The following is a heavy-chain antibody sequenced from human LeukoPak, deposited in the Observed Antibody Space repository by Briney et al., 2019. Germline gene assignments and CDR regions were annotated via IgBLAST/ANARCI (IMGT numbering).Heavy chain of an antibody. V-gene: IGHV4-59*01. CDR1: GGSISSYY. J-gene: IGHJ3*02. CDR3: ARDRIRWRRAFDI. CDR2: IYYSGST. D-gene: IGHD4-23*01. Sequence: PSETLSLTCTVSGGSISSYYWSWIRQPPGKGLEWIGYIYYSGSTNYSPSLKSRVTISVDTSKNQFSLKLSSVTAADTAVYYCARDRIRWRRAFDIWGQGTMVTVSS.